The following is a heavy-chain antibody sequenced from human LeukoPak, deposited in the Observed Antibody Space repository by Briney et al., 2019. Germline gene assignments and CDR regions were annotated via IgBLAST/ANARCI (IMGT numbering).Heavy chain of an antibody. CDR3: AKLWRGSHPRYFDH. V-gene: IGHV3-23*01. Sequence: GGPLRLSCAASGFTFSSYAMSWVRQAPGKGLEWVSTITDSGGTTFYADSVKGRFTISRDNFKDTVYLQMNSLRAEDTAVYYCAKLWRGSHPRYFDHWGQGTLVTVSS. CDR1: GFTFSSYA. D-gene: IGHD1-26*01. CDR2: ITDSGGTT. J-gene: IGHJ4*02.